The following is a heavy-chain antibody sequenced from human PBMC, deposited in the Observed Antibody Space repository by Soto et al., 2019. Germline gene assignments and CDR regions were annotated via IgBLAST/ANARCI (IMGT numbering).Heavy chain of an antibody. CDR3: AREDIVVVPAAAYYYYGMDV. V-gene: IGHV3-33*01. D-gene: IGHD2-2*01. Sequence: PGGSLRLSCAASGFTFSSYGMHWVRQAPGKGLEGVAVIWYDGSNKYYADSVKGRFTISRDNSKNTLYLQMNSLRAEDTAVYYCAREDIVVVPAAAYYYYGMDVWGQGTTVTVSS. J-gene: IGHJ6*02. CDR1: GFTFSSYG. CDR2: IWYDGSNK.